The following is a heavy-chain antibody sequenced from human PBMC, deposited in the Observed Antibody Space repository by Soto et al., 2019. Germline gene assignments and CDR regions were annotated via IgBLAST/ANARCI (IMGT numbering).Heavy chain of an antibody. V-gene: IGHV1-18*01. Sequence: QVHLVQSGGEVKKPGASVKVSCRASGYTFSNYGISWVRQAPGQGLEWMGWISDYNGNTFYGKKFQGRVTMTTDTSTRTAFMELRSLRSDATAVYYCAREGFYSGAGTYSSPRDDGMDVWGQGTTVTVSS. D-gene: IGHD3-10*01. J-gene: IGHJ6*02. CDR3: AREGFYSGAGTYSSPRDDGMDV. CDR1: GYTFSNYG. CDR2: ISDYNGNT.